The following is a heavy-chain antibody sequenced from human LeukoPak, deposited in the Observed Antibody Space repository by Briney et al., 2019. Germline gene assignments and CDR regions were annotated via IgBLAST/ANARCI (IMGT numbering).Heavy chain of an antibody. D-gene: IGHD6-13*01. CDR3: ARVGHSSSWYYYYYMDV. V-gene: IGHV3-7*01. CDR1: GFTFSSYW. Sequence: TGGSLRLSCAASGFTFSSYWMSWVRQAPGKGLEWVANIKQDGSEKYYVDSVKGRFTISRDNAKNSLYLQMNSLRAEDTAVYYCARVGHSSSWYYYYYMDVWGKGTTVTISS. J-gene: IGHJ6*03. CDR2: IKQDGSEK.